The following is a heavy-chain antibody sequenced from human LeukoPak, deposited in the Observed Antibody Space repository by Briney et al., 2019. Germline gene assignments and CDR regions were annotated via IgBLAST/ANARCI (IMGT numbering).Heavy chain of an antibody. CDR3: ARDVQAGPGY. CDR2: ISSSSSYI. V-gene: IGHV3-21*01. D-gene: IGHD6-19*01. CDR1: GXTFSSYS. J-gene: IGHJ4*02. Sequence: PGGSLRLSCAAPGXTFSSYSMNWVRQAPGKGLEWVSSISSSSSYIYYADSVKGRFTISRDNAKNSLYLQMNSLRAEDTAVYYCARDVQAGPGYWGQGTLVTVSS.